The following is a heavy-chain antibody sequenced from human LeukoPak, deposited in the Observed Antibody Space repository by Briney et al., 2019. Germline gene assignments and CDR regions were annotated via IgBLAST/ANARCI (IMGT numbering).Heavy chain of an antibody. CDR3: ARDNRHYYDFWSGYHDAFDI. CDR2: IRFDGSNK. V-gene: IGHV3-30*02. D-gene: IGHD3-3*01. Sequence: GGSLRLSCAASGFTFSSYGMHWVRQAPGKGLEWVSFIRFDGSNKYYADSVKGRFTISRDNAKNSLYLQMNSLRAEDTAVYYCARDNRHYYDFWSGYHDAFDIWGQGTMVTVSS. CDR1: GFTFSSYG. J-gene: IGHJ3*02.